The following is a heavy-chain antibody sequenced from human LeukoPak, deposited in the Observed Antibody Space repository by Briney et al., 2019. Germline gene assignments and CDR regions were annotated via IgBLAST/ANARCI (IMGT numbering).Heavy chain of an antibody. CDR1: GYTFNTYG. V-gene: IGHV1-18*01. J-gene: IGHJ4*02. CDR3: ARDFYGSGRSGGY. D-gene: IGHD3-10*01. CDR2: ISAYNGNT. Sequence: ASVKVSCKASGYTFNTYGLSWVRQTPGQGLGWMGWISAYNGNTNYAQKFQGRVTMTTDTSTSTAYMELRSLRSDDTAVYYCARDFYGSGRSGGYWGQGTLVTVSS.